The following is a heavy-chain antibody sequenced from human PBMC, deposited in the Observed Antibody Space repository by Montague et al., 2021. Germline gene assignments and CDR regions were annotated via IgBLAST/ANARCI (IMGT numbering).Heavy chain of an antibody. V-gene: IGHV3-48*02. CDR2: ISSTSTNI. CDR1: GFTFSLYS. CDR3: ARVHTSGWSGDY. D-gene: IGHD6-19*01. J-gene: IGHJ4*02. Sequence: SLRLSCAASGFTFSLYSIPWVRQAPGKGLEWISYISSTSTNIYYADSVRGRFTVSRDNAKNSVSLQMNSLRDEDTAVYFCARVHTSGWSGDYWGQGTLVTVSS.